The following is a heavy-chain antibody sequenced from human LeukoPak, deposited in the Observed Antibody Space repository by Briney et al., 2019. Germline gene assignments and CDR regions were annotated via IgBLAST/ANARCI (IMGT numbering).Heavy chain of an antibody. D-gene: IGHD2-15*01. V-gene: IGHV3-23*01. Sequence: GGSLRLSCAASGFTFSSYGMTWVRQAPGKGLEWVSTISGSGGSTYYADSVKDRFTISRDNSKNTLSLQMNSLRAEDTAVYYCARDRWRSGGSGGGDYWGQGTLVTVSS. CDR3: ARDRWRSGGSGGGDY. J-gene: IGHJ4*02. CDR2: ISGSGGST. CDR1: GFTFSSYG.